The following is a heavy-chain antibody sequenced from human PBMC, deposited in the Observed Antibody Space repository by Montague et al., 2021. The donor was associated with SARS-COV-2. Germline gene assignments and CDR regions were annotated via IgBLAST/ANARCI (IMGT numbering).Heavy chain of an antibody. V-gene: IGHV4-38-2*02. J-gene: IGHJ4*02. CDR1: GSSISTGYY. Sequence: SDTLSLTCTVSGSSISTGYYWGWIRQPPGKGLEWIGSIYHSGSTYYNPSLKSRVTISVDTSKNQFSLKLSSVTAADTAVYYCASSYDSTGHVGYWGQGTLVTVSS. CDR2: IYHSGST. D-gene: IGHD3-22*01. CDR3: ASSYDSTGHVGY.